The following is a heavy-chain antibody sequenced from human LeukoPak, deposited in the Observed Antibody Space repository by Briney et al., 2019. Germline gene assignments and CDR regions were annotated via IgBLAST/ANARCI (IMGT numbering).Heavy chain of an antibody. CDR1: GGSMSNFY. CDR3: ARALRVKFDS. V-gene: IGHV4-59*01. Sequence: PSETLSLTCTVSGGSMSNFYWSWIRQAPGKGLEWIGDIYYSGTTNYNPSLKSRVTISVDTSKYQFSLMLSSVTAADTAVYYCARALRVKFDSRGQGTLVTVSS. CDR2: IYYSGTT. D-gene: IGHD3-10*01. J-gene: IGHJ4*02.